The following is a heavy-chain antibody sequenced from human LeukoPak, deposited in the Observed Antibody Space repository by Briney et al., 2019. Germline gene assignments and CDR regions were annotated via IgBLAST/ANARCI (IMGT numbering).Heavy chain of an antibody. Sequence: SETLSLTCTVSGGSISSYYWSWIRQPPGKGLEWIGYIYYSGNTNYNPSLKSRVTISVDTSKNQFSLKLSSVTAADTAVYYCARVIGYCSSTSCYRVYYGMDVWGQGTTVTVSS. CDR1: GGSISSYY. V-gene: IGHV4-59*01. J-gene: IGHJ6*02. D-gene: IGHD2-2*02. CDR2: IYYSGNT. CDR3: ARVIGYCSSTSCYRVYYGMDV.